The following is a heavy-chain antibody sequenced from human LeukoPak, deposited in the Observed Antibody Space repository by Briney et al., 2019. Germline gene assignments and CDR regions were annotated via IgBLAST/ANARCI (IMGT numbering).Heavy chain of an antibody. D-gene: IGHD3-10*01. V-gene: IGHV3-30*04. J-gene: IGHJ4*02. Sequence: GGSLRLSCAASGFTFSSYAMHWVRQAPGKGLEWVAVISYDGSNKYYADSVKGRFTISRDNSKNTLYLQMNSLRSEDTAVYYCAILEYYGSGSYYPTGWGQGTLVTVSS. CDR2: ISYDGSNK. CDR3: AILEYYGSGSYYPTG. CDR1: GFTFSSYA.